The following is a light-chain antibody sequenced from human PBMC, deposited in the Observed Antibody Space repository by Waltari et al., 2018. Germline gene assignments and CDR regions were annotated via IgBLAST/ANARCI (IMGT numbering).Light chain of an antibody. J-gene: IGLJ3*02. CDR3: CSYVGPNTFWV. CDR1: SSDVGGDNY. V-gene: IGLV2-11*01. Sequence: QSALTQPRSVSGSPGQSVTISCTGTSSDVGGDNYVSWYQQDPGKAPKLMIYDINKRPSGVPDRFSGSKSGNTASLTISGVQAEDEADYYCCSYVGPNTFWVFGGGTKLTVL. CDR2: DIN.